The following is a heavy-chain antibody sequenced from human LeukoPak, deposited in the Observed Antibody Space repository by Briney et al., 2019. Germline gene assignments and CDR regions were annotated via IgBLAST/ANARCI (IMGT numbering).Heavy chain of an antibody. CDR2: IYTSGST. J-gene: IGHJ5*01. CDR1: GGSISNYY. V-gene: IGHV4-4*07. CDR3: ARGPYCDSDCWFQS. D-gene: IGHD2-21*02. Sequence: SETLSLTCTVSGGSISNYYWSWIRQPAGKGLEWIGRIYTSGSTNYNPSLKSRVTMSVDTSKNQFSLKLDSVTAADTAVYYCARGPYCDSDCWFQSWGQGTLVTVSS.